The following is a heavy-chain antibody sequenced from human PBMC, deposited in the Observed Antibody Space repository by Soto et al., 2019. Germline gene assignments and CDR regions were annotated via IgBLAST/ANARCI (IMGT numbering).Heavy chain of an antibody. D-gene: IGHD3-9*01. Sequence: QVQLVESGGGVVQPGRSLRLSCAASGFTFSSYAMHWVRQAPGKGLEWVAVISYDGSNKYYADSVKGRFTISRDNSKKTXDLQMNSRRAEDTAVYYCARGPPSPRSFDWLDRFDYWGQGTLVTVSS. CDR3: ARGPPSPRSFDWLDRFDY. CDR1: GFTFSSYA. J-gene: IGHJ4*02. CDR2: ISYDGSNK. V-gene: IGHV3-30-3*01.